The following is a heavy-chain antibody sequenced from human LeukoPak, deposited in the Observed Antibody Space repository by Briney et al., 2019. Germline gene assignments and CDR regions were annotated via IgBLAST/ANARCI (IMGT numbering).Heavy chain of an antibody. CDR2: IYSGGST. CDR1: GFTVSSNY. J-gene: IGHJ4*02. V-gene: IGHV3-53*04. Sequence: GGSLRLSCAASGFTVSSNYMSWVRQAPGKGLEWVSVIYSGGSTYYADSVKGRFTISRHNSKNTLYLQMNSLRAEDTAVYYCASQTMGSSWYGGDYWGQGTLVTVSS. D-gene: IGHD6-13*01. CDR3: ASQTMGSSWYGGDY.